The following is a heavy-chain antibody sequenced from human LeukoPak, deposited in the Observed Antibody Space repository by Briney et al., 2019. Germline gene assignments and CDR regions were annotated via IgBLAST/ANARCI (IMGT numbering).Heavy chain of an antibody. J-gene: IGHJ4*02. CDR3: AKDETIVGATTFDY. V-gene: IGHV3-23*01. D-gene: IGHD1-26*01. Sequence: GGSLRLSCAATGFTFSSYAMSWVRQAPGKGLEWVSAISGSGGSTYYADSVKGRFTISRDNSKNTLYLQMNSLRAEDTAVYYCAKDETIVGATTFDYWGQGTLVTVSS. CDR2: ISGSGGST. CDR1: GFTFSSYA.